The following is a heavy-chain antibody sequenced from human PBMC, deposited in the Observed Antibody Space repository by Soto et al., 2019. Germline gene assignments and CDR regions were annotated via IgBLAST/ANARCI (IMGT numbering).Heavy chain of an antibody. D-gene: IGHD3-10*01. CDR1: GGTFSSYT. Sequence: GASVKVSCKASGGTFSSYTIMWVRQAPGQGLEWMGRIIPILGIANYAQKFQGRVTITADKSTSTAYMELSSLRSEDTAVYFCSRVPMVRGVIINWFDPWGQGIQVTVSS. J-gene: IGHJ5*02. V-gene: IGHV1-69*02. CDR3: SRVPMVRGVIINWFDP. CDR2: IIPILGIA.